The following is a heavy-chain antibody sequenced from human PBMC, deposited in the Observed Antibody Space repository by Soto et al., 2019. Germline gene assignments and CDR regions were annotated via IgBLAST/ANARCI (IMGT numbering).Heavy chain of an antibody. CDR1: GFTFSSYA. Sequence: PGGSLSLSCAASGFTFSSYAMSWVRQAPGKGLEWVSAISGSGGSTYYADSVKGRFTISRDNSKNTLYLQMNSLRAEDTAVYYCAKVGVYSSSSAYFDYWGQGTLVTVSS. CDR2: ISGSGGST. J-gene: IGHJ4*02. V-gene: IGHV3-23*01. CDR3: AKVGVYSSSSAYFDY. D-gene: IGHD6-6*01.